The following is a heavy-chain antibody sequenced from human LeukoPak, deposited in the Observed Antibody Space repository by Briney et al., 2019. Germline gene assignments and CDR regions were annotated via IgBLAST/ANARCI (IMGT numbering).Heavy chain of an antibody. CDR2: IIPIFGTA. CDR3: AKETQLLFFWFDP. J-gene: IGHJ5*02. D-gene: IGHD2-2*01. V-gene: IGHV1-69*05. Sequence: SVKVSCKTSGGTFSSYAISWVRQAPGQGLEWMGRIIPIFGTANYAQKFQGRVTITTDESTSTAYMELSSLRSEDTAVYYCAKETQLLFFWFDPWGQGTLVTVSS. CDR1: GGTFSSYA.